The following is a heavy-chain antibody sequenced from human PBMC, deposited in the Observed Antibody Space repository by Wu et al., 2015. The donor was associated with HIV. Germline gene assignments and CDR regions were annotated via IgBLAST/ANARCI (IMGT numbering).Heavy chain of an antibody. J-gene: IGHJ6*03. CDR1: GYTFTGYY. CDR2: INPNSGGT. D-gene: IGHD2-2*01. CDR3: ARDFSCSSTSCQYYYYYYMDV. Sequence: QVQLVQSGAEVKKPGASVKVSCKASGYTFTGYYMHWVRQAPGQGLEWMGWINPNSGGTNYAQKFQGRVTMTRDTSISTAYMELSRLRSDDTAVYYCARDFSCSSTSCQYYYYYYMDVWGKGTTVTVSS. V-gene: IGHV1-2*02.